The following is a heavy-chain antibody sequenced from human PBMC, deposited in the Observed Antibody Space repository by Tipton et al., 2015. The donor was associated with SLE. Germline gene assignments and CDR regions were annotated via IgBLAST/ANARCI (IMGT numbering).Heavy chain of an antibody. Sequence: TLSLTCTVSGGSISSHYWSWIRQPPGKGLEWIGYIYYSGSTNYNPSLKSRVTISVDTSKNQFSLKLSSVAAADTAVYYCARGSDSWGQGTLVTVSS. V-gene: IGHV4-59*11. J-gene: IGHJ4*02. CDR2: IYYSGST. D-gene: IGHD3-22*01. CDR1: GGSISSHY. CDR3: ARGSDS.